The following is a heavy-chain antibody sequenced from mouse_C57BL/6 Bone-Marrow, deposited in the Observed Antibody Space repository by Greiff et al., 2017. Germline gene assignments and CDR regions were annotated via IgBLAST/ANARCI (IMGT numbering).Heavy chain of an antibody. V-gene: IGHV5-6*01. CDR1: GFTFSSYG. J-gene: IGHJ1*03. Sequence: EVKLVESGGDLVKPGGSLKLSCAASGFTFSSYGMSWVRQTPDKRLEWVATISSGGSYTYYPDSVKGRFTISRDNAKNTLYLQMSSLKSEDTAMYYCARLLWYFDVWGTGTTVTVAS. CDR2: ISSGGSYT. CDR3: ARLLWYFDV.